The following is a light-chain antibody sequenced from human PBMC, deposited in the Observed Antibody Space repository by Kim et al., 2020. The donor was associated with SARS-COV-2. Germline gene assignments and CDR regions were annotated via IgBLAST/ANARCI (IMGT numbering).Light chain of an antibody. CDR2: EVS. V-gene: IGKV2D-29*01. J-gene: IGKJ1*01. Sequence: PASLSCRSSQSLLDTNGKPYLFGYVQKSGQAPHLLIHEVSNRFSGVPYRFTGSGSGTDFTLEISRVETEDAGVYYCLQTTHLPWTFGQGTKVDIK. CDR1: QSLLDTNGKPY. CDR3: LQTTHLPWT.